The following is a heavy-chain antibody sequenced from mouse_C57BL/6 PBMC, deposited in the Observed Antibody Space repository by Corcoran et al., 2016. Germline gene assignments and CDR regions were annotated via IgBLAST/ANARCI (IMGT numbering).Heavy chain of an antibody. D-gene: IGHD1-1*01. CDR1: GYTFTDYE. V-gene: IGHV1-15*01. J-gene: IGHJ2*01. CDR2: IDPETGGT. Sequence: QVQLQQSGAELVRPGASVTLSCKASGYTFTDYEMHWVKQTPVHGLEWIGAIDPETGGTAYNQKFKGKAILTADKSSSTAYMELRSLTSEDSAVYYWTRWYYGSSYDYWGQGTTLTVSS. CDR3: TRWYYGSSYDY.